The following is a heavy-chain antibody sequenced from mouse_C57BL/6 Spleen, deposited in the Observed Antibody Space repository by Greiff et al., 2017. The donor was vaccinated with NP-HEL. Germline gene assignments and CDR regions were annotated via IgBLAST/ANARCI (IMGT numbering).Heavy chain of an antibody. CDR3: ARNRGYYGSSSWYFDV. CDR1: GFTFSDYG. CDR2: ISSGSSTI. D-gene: IGHD1-1*01. J-gene: IGHJ1*03. V-gene: IGHV5-17*01. Sequence: DVMLVESGGGLVKPGGSLKLSCAASGFTFSDYGMHWVRQAPEKGLEWVAYISSGSSTIYYADTVKGRFTISRDNAKNTLFLQMTRLRSEDTAMYYCARNRGYYGSSSWYFDVWGTGTTVTVSS.